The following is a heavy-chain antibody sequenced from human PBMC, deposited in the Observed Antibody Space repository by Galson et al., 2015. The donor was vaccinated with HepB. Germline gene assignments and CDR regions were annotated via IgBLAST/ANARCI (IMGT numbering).Heavy chain of an antibody. CDR2: ISYDVTDK. J-gene: IGHJ1*01. D-gene: IGHD1-26*01. Sequence: SLRLSCAASEFTFVNYAMHWVRQAPGKGLEWVAVISYDVTDKCYADSVKGRFTISRDNSKNTLFLQMSNLRVEDTAIYYCARDVRIYSHTIPAYWGQGTLVTVS. CDR3: ARDVRIYSHTIPAY. V-gene: IGHV3-30-3*01. CDR1: EFTFVNYA.